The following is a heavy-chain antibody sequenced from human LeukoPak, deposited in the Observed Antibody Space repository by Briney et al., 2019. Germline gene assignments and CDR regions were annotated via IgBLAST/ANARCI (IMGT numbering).Heavy chain of an antibody. D-gene: IGHD2-2*01. J-gene: IGHJ4*02. CDR3: AKDPYGTRYFDY. CDR1: GFTFSSHA. Sequence: GGCLRLSCAASGFTFSSHALSWVRQAPGKGLEWVSSLSGSGYNTYYADSVKGRFTISRDNSKNTVYLQMNSLRAEDTAVYYCAKDPYGTRYFDYWGQGTLVTVSS. CDR2: LSGSGYNT. V-gene: IGHV3-23*01.